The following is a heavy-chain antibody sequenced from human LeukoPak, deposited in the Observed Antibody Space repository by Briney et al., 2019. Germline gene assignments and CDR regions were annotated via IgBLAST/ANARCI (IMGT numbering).Heavy chain of an antibody. V-gene: IGHV4-39*07. CDR2: VYYSGST. CDR3: AKTGSTIAARPPDY. CDR1: GGSFSSSPHC. J-gene: IGHJ4*02. D-gene: IGHD6-6*01. Sequence: PSETLSLTCTVSGGSFSSSPHCWGWIRQPPGKGLEWIGSVYYSGSTYYNPSLKSRVTISLDTSKNQFSLKLASATAADTAVYYCAKTGSTIAARPPDYWGQGTLVTVSS.